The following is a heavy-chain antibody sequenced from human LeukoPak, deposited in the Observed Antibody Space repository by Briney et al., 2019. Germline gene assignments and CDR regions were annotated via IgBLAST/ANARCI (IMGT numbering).Heavy chain of an antibody. J-gene: IGHJ4*02. CDR1: GGTFSSYA. Sequence: SVKVSCKASGGTFSSYAISWVRQAPGQGLEWMGGIIPIFGTANYAQKFQGRVTITADESTSTAYMELGSLRSEDTAVYYCARLPRTNWGCFDYWGQGTLVTVSS. CDR2: IIPIFGTA. V-gene: IGHV1-69*13. CDR3: ARLPRTNWGCFDY. D-gene: IGHD7-27*01.